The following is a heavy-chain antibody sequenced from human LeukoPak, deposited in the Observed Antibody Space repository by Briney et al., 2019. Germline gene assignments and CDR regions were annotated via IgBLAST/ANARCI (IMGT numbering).Heavy chain of an antibody. CDR2: INHSGST. D-gene: IGHD3-22*01. CDR3: ARAYYDSSGLYYFDY. V-gene: IGHV4-34*01. Sequence: SETLSLTCAVYGGSFSGYYWSWIRQPPGKGLEWMGEINHSGSTNYNPSLKSRVTISVDTSKNQFSLKLSSVTAADTAVYYCARAYYDSSGLYYFDYWGQGTLVTVSS. J-gene: IGHJ4*02. CDR1: GGSFSGYY.